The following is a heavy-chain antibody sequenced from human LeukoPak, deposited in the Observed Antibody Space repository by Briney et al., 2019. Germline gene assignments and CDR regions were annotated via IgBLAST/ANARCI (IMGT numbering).Heavy chain of an antibody. CDR1: GFTFRDYG. CDR2: IWSDGNNR. CDR3: AKDPGASVSGFHMDV. D-gene: IGHD2-8*02. Sequence: PGGSLRLSCAASGFTFRDYGMHWVRQATGKGLEWVSFIWSDGNNRFYADSVKGRFTISGDNSKNMLYLQMDTLRSEDTALYYCAKDPGASVSGFHMDVWGKGTTVIVSS. V-gene: IGHV3-30*02. J-gene: IGHJ6*03.